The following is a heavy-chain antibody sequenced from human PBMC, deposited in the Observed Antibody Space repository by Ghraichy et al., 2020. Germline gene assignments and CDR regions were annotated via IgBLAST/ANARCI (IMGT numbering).Heavy chain of an antibody. V-gene: IGHV1-24*01. CDR1: GYTLTELS. J-gene: IGHJ3*02. CDR3: ATNRPPIYGDYPHDAFDI. Sequence: ASAKVSCKVSGYTLTELSMHWVRQAPGKGLEWMGGFDPEDGETIYAQKFQGRVTMTEDTSTDTAYMELSSLRSEDTAVYYCATNRPPIYGDYPHDAFDIWGQGTMVTVSS. CDR2: FDPEDGET. D-gene: IGHD4-17*01.